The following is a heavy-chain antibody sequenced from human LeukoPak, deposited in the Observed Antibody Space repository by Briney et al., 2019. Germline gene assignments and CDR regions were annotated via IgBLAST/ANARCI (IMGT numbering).Heavy chain of an antibody. V-gene: IGHV3-53*01. CDR1: GFTVSSNY. CDR2: IYSGGTT. D-gene: IGHD4-17*01. CDR3: ARGSGDVIDY. J-gene: IGHJ4*02. Sequence: GGSLRLSCAAAGFTVSSNYMNWVRQAPGKGLEWVSVIYSGGTTYYADSVKGRFTISRDSSKNTLYLQMNSLKAEDTAVYYCARGSGDVIDYWGQGTLVTVSS.